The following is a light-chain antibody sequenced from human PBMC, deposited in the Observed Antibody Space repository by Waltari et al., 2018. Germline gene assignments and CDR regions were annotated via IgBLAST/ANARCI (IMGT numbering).Light chain of an antibody. CDR2: DAS. CDR3: QQRSNWPLT. J-gene: IGKJ4*01. CDR1: QGISNY. Sequence: EIVLTQSPATVSLSAGERATLSCRASQGISNYLVWYQHKPGQAPRLLIYDASNRATGIPARFSGSGSGTDFTLTISSLEPEDFAVYYCQQRSNWPLTFGGGTKVEIK. V-gene: IGKV3-11*01.